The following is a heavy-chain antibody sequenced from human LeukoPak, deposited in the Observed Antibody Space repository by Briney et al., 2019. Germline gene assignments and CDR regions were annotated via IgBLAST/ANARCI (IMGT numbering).Heavy chain of an antibody. V-gene: IGHV1-46*01. Sequence: ASVKVSCKASGYTFTSYYMHWVRQAPGQGLEWMGIINPSGGSTSYAQKFQGRVTMTRDTSTSTVYMELSSLRSEDTAVYYCATVVIFGVVIREGYYFDYWGQGTLVTVSS. D-gene: IGHD3-3*01. CDR3: ATVVIFGVVIREGYYFDY. CDR1: GYTFTSYY. CDR2: INPSGGST. J-gene: IGHJ4*02.